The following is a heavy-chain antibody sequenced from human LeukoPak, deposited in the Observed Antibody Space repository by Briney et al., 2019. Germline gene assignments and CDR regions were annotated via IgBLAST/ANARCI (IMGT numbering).Heavy chain of an antibody. D-gene: IGHD1-7*01. CDR3: ARLITGTTTAFDI. V-gene: IGHV4-4*07. CDR1: GGSISGYY. CDR2: VYTSGST. J-gene: IGHJ3*02. Sequence: SETLSLTCSVSGGSISGYYWTWIRQPAGKGLEWIGRVYTSGSTHYNPSLKTRLTMSVDTSKNQFSLKLSSVTAADTAVYYCARLITGTTTAFDIWGQGTMVTVSS.